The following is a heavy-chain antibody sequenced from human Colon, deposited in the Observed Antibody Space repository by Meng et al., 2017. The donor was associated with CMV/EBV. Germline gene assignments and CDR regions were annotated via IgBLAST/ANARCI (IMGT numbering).Heavy chain of an antibody. CDR1: GFNFPNFW. D-gene: IGHD3-10*01. J-gene: IGHJ4*02. CDR3: ATPRLFKVIFDY. CDR2: IWHDGSNK. V-gene: IGHV3-30*02. Sequence: GGSLRLSCEASGFNFPNFWMTWVRQAPGKGLEWVASIWHDGSNKNYADSVKGRFTLSRDNSKNTLYLQMNSLRPEDTAVYYCATPRLFKVIFDYWGQGALVTVSS.